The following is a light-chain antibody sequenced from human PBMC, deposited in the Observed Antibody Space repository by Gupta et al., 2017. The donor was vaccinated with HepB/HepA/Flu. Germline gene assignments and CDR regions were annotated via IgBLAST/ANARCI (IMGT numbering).Light chain of an antibody. CDR1: QSVSSTY. J-gene: IGKJ1*01. CDR3: QQYVSSPWT. Sequence: EIVLMQSPGTLSLSPGERATLSCRASQSVSSTYLAWYQQKPGQAPRRLIYSAASRAAGIPDRFSGSGSGTDFTLTISRLEPEDFVVYYCQQYVSSPWTFGQGTKVEI. CDR2: SAA. V-gene: IGKV3-20*01.